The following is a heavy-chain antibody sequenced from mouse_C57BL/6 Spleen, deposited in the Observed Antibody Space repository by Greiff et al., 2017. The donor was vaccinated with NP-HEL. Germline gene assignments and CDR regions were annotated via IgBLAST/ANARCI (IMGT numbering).Heavy chain of an antibody. CDR1: GYTFTDYY. D-gene: IGHD1-1*01. Sequence: EVQLQQSGPVLVKPGASVKMSCKASGYTFTDYYMNWVKQSHGKSLEWIGVINPYNGGTSYNQKFKGKATLTVDKSSSTAYMELNSLTSEDSAVYYCAREGANYYGSSYWYFDVWGTGTTVTVSS. CDR3: AREGANYYGSSYWYFDV. J-gene: IGHJ1*03. V-gene: IGHV1-19*01. CDR2: INPYNGGT.